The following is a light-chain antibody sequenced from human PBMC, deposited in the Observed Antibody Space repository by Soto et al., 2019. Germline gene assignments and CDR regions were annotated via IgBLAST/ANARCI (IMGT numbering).Light chain of an antibody. Sequence: EIVLTQSPGTLPLSPGERATLSCRASQSINSKSLAWYQQKPGQAPRLLIYGASSRATGIPDRFSGSGSGTGFTLTINRVEAEDFAVYYCQQYGSLYTFGQGTKLEIK. J-gene: IGKJ2*01. CDR2: GAS. CDR1: QSINSKS. CDR3: QQYGSLYT. V-gene: IGKV3-20*01.